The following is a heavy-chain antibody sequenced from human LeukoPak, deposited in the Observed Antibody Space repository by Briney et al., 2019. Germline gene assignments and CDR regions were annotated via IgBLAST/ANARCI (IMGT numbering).Heavy chain of an antibody. J-gene: IGHJ4*02. CDR3: AKLYYDILTGYSPFDY. CDR2: ISGSGGST. CDR1: GFTFSSYA. D-gene: IGHD3-9*01. V-gene: IGHV3-23*01. Sequence: GGSLRLSCAASGFTFSSYAMSWVRQAPGEGLEWVSAISGSGGSTYYADSVKGRFTISRDNSKNTLYLQMNSLRAEDTAVYYCAKLYYDILTGYSPFDYWGQGTLVTVSS.